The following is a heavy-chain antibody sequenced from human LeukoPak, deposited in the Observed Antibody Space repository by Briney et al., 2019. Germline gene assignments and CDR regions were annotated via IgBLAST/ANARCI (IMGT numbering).Heavy chain of an antibody. Sequence: GGSLRLSCAASGFTFSNYAMNWVRQAPGKGLEWVSGISGSGGGTYYADSVKGRFTISRDNSKNTLYLQMNSLRAEDTAVYYCAKGRYGSGTYYFDYWGQGTLDTVSS. CDR2: ISGSGGGT. V-gene: IGHV3-23*01. CDR3: AKGRYGSGTYYFDY. J-gene: IGHJ4*02. D-gene: IGHD3-10*01. CDR1: GFTFSNYA.